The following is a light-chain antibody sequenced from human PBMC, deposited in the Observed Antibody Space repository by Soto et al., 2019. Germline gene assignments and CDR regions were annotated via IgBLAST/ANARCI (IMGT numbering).Light chain of an antibody. J-gene: IGLJ2*01. V-gene: IGLV2-8*01. Sequence: QSALTQPPSASGSPGQSVAISCTGTSSDVGGYSYVSWYQQHPGKAPKLMTYEVSKRPSGVPDRFSGSKSGNTASLTVSGLQAEDEADYYCSSYARNRDVLFGGGTKVTVL. CDR3: SSYARNRDVL. CDR2: EVS. CDR1: SSDVGGYSY.